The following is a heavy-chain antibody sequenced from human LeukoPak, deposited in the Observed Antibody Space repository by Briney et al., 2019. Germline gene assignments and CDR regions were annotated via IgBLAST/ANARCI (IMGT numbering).Heavy chain of an antibody. Sequence: PSETLSLTCAVYGGSFSGYYWSWIRQPPGKGLEWIGEINHSGSTNYNPSLKSRVTISVDTSKNQFSLKLSSVTAADTAVYYCARDARLRFLEWSFDYWGQGTLVTVSS. CDR1: GGSFSGYY. CDR2: INHSGST. CDR3: ARDARLRFLEWSFDY. J-gene: IGHJ4*02. V-gene: IGHV4-34*01. D-gene: IGHD3-3*01.